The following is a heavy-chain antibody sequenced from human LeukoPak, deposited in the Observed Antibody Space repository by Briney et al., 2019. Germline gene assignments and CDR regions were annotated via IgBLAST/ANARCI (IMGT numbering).Heavy chain of an antibody. CDR1: GYTFTSYY. CDR2: INPSGGST. J-gene: IGHJ6*02. D-gene: IGHD6-13*01. V-gene: IGHV1-46*01. Sequence: ASVTVSCKASGYTFTSYYIHWVRQAPGQGLEWMGIINPSGGSTSYAQKFQGRVTMTRDTSTSTVYMELSSLRSEDTAVYYCARGQKDNGVSSSWYYYGMDVWGQGTTVTVSS. CDR3: ARGQKDNGVSSSWYYYGMDV.